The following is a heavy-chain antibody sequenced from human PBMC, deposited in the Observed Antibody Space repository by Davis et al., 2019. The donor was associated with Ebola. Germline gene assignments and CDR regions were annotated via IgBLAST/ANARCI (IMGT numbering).Heavy chain of an antibody. Sequence: SETLSLTCTASGCPISSYYWSWIRQPPGKGLEWIGYIHYSGITNYNPSLKSRVTISLDTSKNQFSLKLSPVTAAETAVYYCARDAYYYDSSGYYGRGGFDYWGQGTLVTVSS. CDR2: IHYSGIT. J-gene: IGHJ4*02. D-gene: IGHD3-22*01. CDR1: GCPISSYY. CDR3: ARDAYYYDSSGYYGRGGFDY. V-gene: IGHV4-59*01.